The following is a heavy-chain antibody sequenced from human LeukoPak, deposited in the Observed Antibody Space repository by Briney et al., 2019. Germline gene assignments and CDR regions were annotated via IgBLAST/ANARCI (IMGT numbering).Heavy chain of an antibody. Sequence: GGSLRLSCAASGFTFSHYGIDWVRQAPGKGLEWVAFIRHDENNKHYADSVKGRFTISRDKSSNTLFLQMNSLRVEDTAVYYCAKAPYDFSNYYYYMDVWGNGTTVTVSS. CDR3: AKAPYDFSNYYYYMDV. CDR2: IRHDENNK. V-gene: IGHV3-30*02. D-gene: IGHD3/OR15-3a*01. J-gene: IGHJ6*03. CDR1: GFTFSHYG.